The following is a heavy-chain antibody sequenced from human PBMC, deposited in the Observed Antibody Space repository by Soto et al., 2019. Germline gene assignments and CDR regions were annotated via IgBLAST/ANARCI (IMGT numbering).Heavy chain of an antibody. J-gene: IGHJ4*02. CDR3: ARDHYYGSGSYLY. CDR2: IYYSGST. D-gene: IGHD3-10*01. CDR1: GGSVSSGSYY. V-gene: IGHV4-61*01. Sequence: SETLSLTCTVSGGSVSSGSYYWSWFRQPPGKGLEWIGYIYYSGSTNYNPSLKSRVTISVDTSKNQFSLKLSSVTAADTAVYYCARDHYYGSGSYLYWGRGTLVTVSS.